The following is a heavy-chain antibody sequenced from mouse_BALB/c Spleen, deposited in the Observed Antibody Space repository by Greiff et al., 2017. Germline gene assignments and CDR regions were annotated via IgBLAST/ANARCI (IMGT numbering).Heavy chain of an antibody. CDR3: ARVAYGNYGYFDV. V-gene: IGHV5-4*02. CDR1: GFTFSDYY. J-gene: IGHJ1*01. Sequence: EVMLVESGGGLVKPGGSLKLFCAASGFTFSDYYMYWVRQTPEKRLEWVATISDGGSYTHYPDSVKGRFTISRDNAKNNLYLQMCSLTSVVTAMYYCARVAYGNYGYFDVWGAGTTVTVST. D-gene: IGHD2-1*01. CDR2: ISDGGSYT.